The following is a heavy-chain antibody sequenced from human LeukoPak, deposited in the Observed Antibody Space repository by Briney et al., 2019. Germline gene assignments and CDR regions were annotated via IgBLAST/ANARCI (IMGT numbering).Heavy chain of an antibody. Sequence: PGGSLRLSCAASGFTFSYYTMYWVRQAPGKGLEWVSIIGISGGGIHYADSVKGRFTISRDNSKNTLYLQMNSLRAEDTAAYYCAIDPNWGVDYWGQGVLVTVSS. CDR3: AIDPNWGVDY. CDR1: GFTFSYYT. CDR2: IGISGGGI. V-gene: IGHV3-23*01. D-gene: IGHD7-27*01. J-gene: IGHJ4*02.